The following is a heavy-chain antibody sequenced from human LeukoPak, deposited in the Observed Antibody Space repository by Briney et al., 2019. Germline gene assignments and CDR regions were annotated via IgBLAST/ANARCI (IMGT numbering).Heavy chain of an antibody. CDR2: MNRNSGNT. CDR3: ARDYVDTAMDAPDY. CDR1: GYTFTNYN. V-gene: IGHV1-8*01. D-gene: IGHD5-18*01. Sequence: ASVKVSCKASGYTFTNYNIDWVRQATGQGLEWVGGMNRNSGNTAYAQKFQGRVTMTTDTSTSTAYMELRSLRSDDTAVYYCARDYVDTAMDAPDYWGQGTLVTVSS. J-gene: IGHJ4*02.